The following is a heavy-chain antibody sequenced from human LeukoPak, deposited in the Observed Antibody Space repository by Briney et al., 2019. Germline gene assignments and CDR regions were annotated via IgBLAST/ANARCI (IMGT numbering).Heavy chain of an antibody. Sequence: PGGSLRLSCAASGFTFSSYGMHWVRQAPGRGLEWVAVIWYDGSNKYYADSVKGRFTISRDNSKNTLYLQMNSLRAEDTAVYYCARQQLGNYYYYGMDAWGQGTTVTVSS. CDR1: GFTFSSYG. V-gene: IGHV3-33*01. J-gene: IGHJ6*02. CDR3: ARQQLGNYYYYGMDA. CDR2: IWYDGSNK. D-gene: IGHD6-13*01.